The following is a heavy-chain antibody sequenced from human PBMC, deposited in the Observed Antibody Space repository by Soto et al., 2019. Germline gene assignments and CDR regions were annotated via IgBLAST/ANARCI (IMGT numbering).Heavy chain of an antibody. V-gene: IGHV4-4*02. Sequence: QVQLQESGPGLVKPAGTLSLTCAVSGGSISSSNWWRWVGQPPGKGLEWIGEIYLSGSTNYNPYPKSRVTISGDKSKNQFSLKLSSVTAADTAVYYSARAGGMAGTLVSYFDYWGQGTLVTVSS. CDR1: GGSISSSNW. D-gene: IGHD6-19*01. CDR2: IYLSGST. CDR3: ARAGGMAGTLVSYFDY. J-gene: IGHJ4*02.